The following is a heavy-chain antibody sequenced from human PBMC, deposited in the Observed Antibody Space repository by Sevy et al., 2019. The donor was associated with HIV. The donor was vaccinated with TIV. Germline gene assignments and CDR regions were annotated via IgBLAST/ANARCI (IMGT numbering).Heavy chain of an antibody. CDR2: ISYDGSNK. CDR1: GFTFSSYA. J-gene: IGHJ4*02. V-gene: IGHV3-30-3*01. D-gene: IGHD3-3*01. Sequence: GGSLRLSCAASGFTFSSYAMHWVRQAPGKGLEWEAVISYDGSNKYYADSVKSRFTISRDNSKNTLYLQMNSLRAEDTAVYYCARRRFLEWLLSFDYWGQGTLVTVSS. CDR3: ARRRFLEWLLSFDY.